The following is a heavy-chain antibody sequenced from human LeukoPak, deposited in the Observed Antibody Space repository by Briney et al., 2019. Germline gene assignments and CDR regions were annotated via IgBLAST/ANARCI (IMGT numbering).Heavy chain of an antibody. CDR3: ARDCSGGSCFDY. D-gene: IGHD2-15*01. CDR2: IKTDGTYT. CDR1: GFTFSRYW. V-gene: IGHV3-74*01. Sequence: GGSLRLSCAASGFTFSRYWMHWVRQAPGEGLVWVSRIKTDGTYTSNADSVKGRFTISRDNAKSTLYLQMNSLRAEDTAVYYCARDCSGGSCFDYWGQGTLVTVSS. J-gene: IGHJ4*02.